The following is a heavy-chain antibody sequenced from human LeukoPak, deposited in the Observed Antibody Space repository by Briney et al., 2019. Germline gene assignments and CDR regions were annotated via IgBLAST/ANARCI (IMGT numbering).Heavy chain of an antibody. J-gene: IGHJ4*02. Sequence: AGGSLRLSCAASGFTFSNYAMSWVRQAPGKGLEWVSSISSSSSYIYYADSVKGRFTISRDNAKNSLYLQMNSLRAEDTAVYYCARDRGGAYDFWSGYYTGYFDYWGQGTLVPVSS. CDR3: ARDRGGAYDFWSGYYTGYFDY. V-gene: IGHV3-21*01. CDR1: GFTFSNYA. CDR2: ISSSSSYI. D-gene: IGHD3-3*01.